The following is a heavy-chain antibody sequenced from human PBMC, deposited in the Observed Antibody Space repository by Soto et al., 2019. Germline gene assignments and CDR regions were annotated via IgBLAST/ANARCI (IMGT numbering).Heavy chain of an antibody. CDR1: GITFTAYA. CDR2: ISGSGGST. V-gene: IGHV3-23*01. CDR3: ATIIIPAATNFY. J-gene: IGHJ4*02. Sequence: EVQLLESGGGLVQPGGSLRLSCAASGITFTAYAMSWVRQAPGKGLEWVSSISGSGGSTYYADTVKGRLNISRDNSKNTLYLQMNSLRAEDTAVYYCATIIIPAATNFYWGQGTLVTVSS. D-gene: IGHD2-2*01.